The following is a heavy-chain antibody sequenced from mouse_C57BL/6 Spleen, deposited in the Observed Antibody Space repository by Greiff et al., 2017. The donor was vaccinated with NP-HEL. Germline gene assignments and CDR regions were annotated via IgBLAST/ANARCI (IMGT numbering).Heavy chain of an antibody. CDR1: GYTFTDYY. CDR3: ARNSNYWYFDV. D-gene: IGHD2-5*01. Sequence: EVQLQQSGPELVKPGASVKISCKASGYTFTDYYMNWVKQSHGKSLEWIGDINPNNGGTSYNQKFKSKATLTVDKSSSTAYMELRSLTSEDSAVYYCARNSNYWYFDVWGTGTTVTVSS. CDR2: INPNNGGT. J-gene: IGHJ1*03. V-gene: IGHV1-26*01.